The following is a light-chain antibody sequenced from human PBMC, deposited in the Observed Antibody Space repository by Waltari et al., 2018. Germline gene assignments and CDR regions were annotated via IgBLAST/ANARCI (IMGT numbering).Light chain of an antibody. CDR3: QQYNDWPPYT. CDR1: RHIGGS. V-gene: IGKV3-15*01. J-gene: IGKJ2*01. CDR2: HAS. Sequence: MTQSPDTLSMSAGESGTLSCRASRHIGGSWAWYQPKAGQAPRLLFYHASTRATGVADRFSAAGSGTDFTLTISSLRSEDSAVYYCQQYNDWPPYTFGQGTKLE.